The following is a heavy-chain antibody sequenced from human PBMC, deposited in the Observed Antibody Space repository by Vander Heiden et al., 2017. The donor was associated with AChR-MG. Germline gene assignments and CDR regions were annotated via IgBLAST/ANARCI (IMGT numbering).Heavy chain of an antibody. CDR1: GFTFSSYG. Sequence: QVQPGGSGGGVGPPGGALRLSCAASGFTFSSYGMHLVRQAPGKGLEWVAVIWYDGSNKYYADSVKGRFTISRDNSKNTLYLQMNSLRAEDTAVYYCARDHVGFDYWGQGTLVTVSS. J-gene: IGHJ4*02. CDR2: IWYDGSNK. V-gene: IGHV3-33*08. CDR3: ARDHVGFDY.